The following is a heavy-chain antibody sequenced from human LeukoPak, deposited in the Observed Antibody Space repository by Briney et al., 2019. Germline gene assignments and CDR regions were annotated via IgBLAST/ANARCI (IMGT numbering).Heavy chain of an antibody. CDR1: SGSISSYQ. J-gene: IGHJ4*02. CDR2: IYDSGTT. Sequence: PSETLSLTCTVSSGSISSYQWNWIRQPPGKGLEWIGNIYDSGTTNCNPSLKSRVTISVDTSKNQVSLKLNSVTAADTAVYYCAREGLYGDYVWSLDYWGQGTLVTVSS. D-gene: IGHD4-17*01. V-gene: IGHV4-59*13. CDR3: AREGLYGDYVWSLDY.